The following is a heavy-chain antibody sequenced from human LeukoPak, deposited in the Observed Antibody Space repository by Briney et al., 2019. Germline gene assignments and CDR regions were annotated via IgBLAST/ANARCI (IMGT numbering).Heavy chain of an antibody. V-gene: IGHV1-69*04. CDR3: ARSHYDFWSTYYYYYYMDV. J-gene: IGHJ6*03. D-gene: IGHD3-3*01. CDR2: IIPVLGVS. Sequence: ASVKVSCKASGGSFSSYVITWVRQAPGQGLEWMGRIIPVLGVSNFARKFQGRVTITRNTSISTAYMELSSLRSEDTAVYYCARSHYDFWSTYYYYYYMDVWGKGTTVTVSS. CDR1: GGSFSSYV.